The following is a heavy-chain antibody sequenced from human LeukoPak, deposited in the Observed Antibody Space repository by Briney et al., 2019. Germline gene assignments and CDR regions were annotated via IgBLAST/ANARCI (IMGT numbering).Heavy chain of an antibody. Sequence: KTGGSLRLSCAASGFTFSSYSMNWVRQAPGKGLEWVSSISSSSSYTHYADSVKGRFTISRDNAKNSLYLQMNSLRAEDTAVYYCARAPYMDVWGKGTTVTVSS. V-gene: IGHV3-21*01. CDR2: ISSSSSYT. J-gene: IGHJ6*03. CDR3: ARAPYMDV. CDR1: GFTFSSYS.